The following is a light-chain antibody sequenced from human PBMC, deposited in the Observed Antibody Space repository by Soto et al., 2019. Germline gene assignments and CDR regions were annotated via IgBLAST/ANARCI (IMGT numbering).Light chain of an antibody. CDR2: DAS. Sequence: EIVMRQSPATLSVSPGERGTLSCRASQSVSNNLAWYQQKPGQAPRLLIYDASNRATGIPARFSGSGSGTDFTLTISRLEPEDFAVYYCQQYGSSPLTFGGGTKVDIK. CDR1: QSVSNN. J-gene: IGKJ4*01. V-gene: IGKV3-20*01. CDR3: QQYGSSPLT.